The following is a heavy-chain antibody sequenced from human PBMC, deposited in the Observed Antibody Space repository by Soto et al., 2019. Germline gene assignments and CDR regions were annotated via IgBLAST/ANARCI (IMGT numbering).Heavy chain of an antibody. J-gene: IGHJ4*02. CDR3: ASFNSGSYYFNY. Sequence: ASVKVSCKASGYTFTSYDINWVRQAPGQGLEWMGWISAYNGNTNYAQKLQGRVTMTTDTSTSTAYMELRSLRSDDTAVYYCASFNSGSYYFNYWGQGTLVTVSS. CDR1: GYTFTSYD. V-gene: IGHV1-18*01. D-gene: IGHD1-26*01. CDR2: ISAYNGNT.